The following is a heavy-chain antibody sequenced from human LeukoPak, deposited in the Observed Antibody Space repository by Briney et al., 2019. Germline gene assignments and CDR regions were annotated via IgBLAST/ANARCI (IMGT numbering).Heavy chain of an antibody. Sequence: SETLSLTCSVSGGSITSYYWNWIRQPAGKGLEWIGRIYTSESTNYNPSLKSRVTMSVNTSKNQFSLRLNSVTAADTAIYYRARASSGYDPFDYWGQGTLVTVSS. J-gene: IGHJ4*02. CDR2: IYTSEST. D-gene: IGHD5-12*01. CDR1: GGSITSYY. V-gene: IGHV4-4*07. CDR3: ARASSGYDPFDY.